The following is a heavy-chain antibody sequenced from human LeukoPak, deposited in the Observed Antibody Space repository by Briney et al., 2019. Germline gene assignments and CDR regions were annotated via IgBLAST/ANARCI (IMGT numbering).Heavy chain of an antibody. J-gene: IGHJ4*02. Sequence: PSQTLSLTCTVSGGSISSGDYYWSWIRQPPGKGLEWIGYIYYSGTTYQNPSLKSRVTISVDTSKNQFSLKLSSVTAADTAVYYCATYYDSSGPSFDYWGQGTLVTVSS. D-gene: IGHD3-22*01. CDR1: GGSISSGDYY. CDR3: ATYYDSSGPSFDY. V-gene: IGHV4-30-4*01. CDR2: IYYSGTT.